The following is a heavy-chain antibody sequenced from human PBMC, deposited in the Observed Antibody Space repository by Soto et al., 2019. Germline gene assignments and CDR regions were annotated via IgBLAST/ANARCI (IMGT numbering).Heavy chain of an antibody. Sequence: PGGSLRLSCAASGFTFSSYGMHWVRQAPGKGLEWVAVIWYDGSNKYYADSVKGRFTISRDNSKNTLYLQMNSLGAEDTAVYYCARGANWQLDPGNYFDYWGQGTLVTVSS. CDR2: IWYDGSNK. V-gene: IGHV3-33*01. J-gene: IGHJ4*02. CDR1: GFTFSSYG. D-gene: IGHD6-13*01. CDR3: ARGANWQLDPGNYFDY.